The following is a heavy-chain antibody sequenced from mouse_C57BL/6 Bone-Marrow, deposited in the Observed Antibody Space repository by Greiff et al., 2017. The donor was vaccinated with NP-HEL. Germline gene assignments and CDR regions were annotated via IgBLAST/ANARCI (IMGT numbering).Heavy chain of an antibody. CDR3: ARDLNWDRVYYYAMDY. CDR1: GFTFSDYY. D-gene: IGHD4-1*01. J-gene: IGHJ4*01. CDR2: INYDGSST. V-gene: IGHV5-16*01. Sequence: EVKVVESEGGLVQPGSSMKLSCTASGFTFSDYYMAWVRQVPEKGLEWVANINYDGSSTYYLDSLKSRFIISRDNAKNILYLQMSSLKSEDTATYYCARDLNWDRVYYYAMDYWGQGTSVTVSS.